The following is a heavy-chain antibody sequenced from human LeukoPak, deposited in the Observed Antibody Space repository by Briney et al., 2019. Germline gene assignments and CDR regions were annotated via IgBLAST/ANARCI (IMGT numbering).Heavy chain of an antibody. D-gene: IGHD4-11*01. J-gene: IGHJ6*02. CDR3: ASPTNYYYYYGMDV. Sequence: GASVKVSCKASGYTFTSYGISWVRQAPGQGLEWMGWINPNSGGTNYAQKFQGRVTMTRDTSISTAYMELSRLRSDDTAVYYCASPTNYYYYYGMDVWGQGTTVTVSS. CDR1: GYTFTSYG. V-gene: IGHV1-2*02. CDR2: INPNSGGT.